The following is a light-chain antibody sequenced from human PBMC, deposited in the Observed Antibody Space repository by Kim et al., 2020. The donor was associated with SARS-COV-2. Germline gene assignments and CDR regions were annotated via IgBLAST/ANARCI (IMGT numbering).Light chain of an antibody. CDR3: QQAHSFPLT. J-gene: IGKJ4*01. CDR2: HAS. CDR1: QVVNNW. Sequence: DIQMTQSPSSVSASVGDRVTITCRASQVVNNWVAWYQHKPGKVPKVLITHASSFQSGVPSRFSGSGSGTDFTLTINHLQPEDFATYYCQQAHSFPLTFGGGTKVDIK. V-gene: IGKV1-12*01.